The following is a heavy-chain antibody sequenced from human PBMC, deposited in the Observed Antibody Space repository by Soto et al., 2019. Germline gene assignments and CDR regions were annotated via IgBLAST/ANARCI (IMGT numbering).Heavy chain of an antibody. CDR1: GGSISSYY. J-gene: IGHJ6*02. CDR2: IYYSGST. V-gene: IGHV4-59*01. CDR3: ARDRSHYYYGMDV. Sequence: SETLSLTCTVSGGSISSYYWSWIRQPPGKGLEWIGYIYYSGSTNYNPSLKSRVTISVDTSKNQFSLKLSSVTAADTAVYYCARDRSHYYYGMDVWGQGSTVTVSS.